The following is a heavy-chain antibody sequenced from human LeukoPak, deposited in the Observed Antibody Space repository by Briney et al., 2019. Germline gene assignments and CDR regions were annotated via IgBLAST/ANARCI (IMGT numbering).Heavy chain of an antibody. V-gene: IGHV4-59*08. D-gene: IGHD6-19*01. J-gene: IGHJ4*02. CDR3: ARHVNRSGWLNYFDY. CDR2: IYYSGST. CDR1: GGSISSYY. Sequence: SETLSLTCTVSGGSISSYYWSWIRQPPGKGLEWIGYIYYSGSTNYHPSLKSRVTISVDTSKNQFSLKLSSVTAADTAVYYCARHVNRSGWLNYFDYWGQGTLVTVSS.